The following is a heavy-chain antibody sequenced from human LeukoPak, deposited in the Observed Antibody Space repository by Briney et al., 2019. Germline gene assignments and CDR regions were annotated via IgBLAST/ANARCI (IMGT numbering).Heavy chain of an antibody. CDR2: ISSSGSTI. D-gene: IGHD3-10*01. CDR3: ARDFPPLWFGEPDDY. CDR1: GFTFSDYY. J-gene: IGHJ4*02. Sequence: PGGSLRLSCAASGFTFSDYYMSWIRQAPGKGLEWVSYISSSGSTIYYADSVKGRFTISRDNAKNSLYLQMNSLRAEDTAVYYCARDFPPLWFGEPDDYWGQGTLVTVSS. V-gene: IGHV3-11*01.